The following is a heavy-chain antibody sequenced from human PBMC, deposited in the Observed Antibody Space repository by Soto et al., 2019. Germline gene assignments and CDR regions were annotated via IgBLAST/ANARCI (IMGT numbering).Heavy chain of an antibody. Sequence: SVKVSCQASGGTFSSYAISWVRQAPGPWLEWMGGIIPIFGTANYAQKFQGRVTITADESTSTAYMELSSLRSEDTAVYYCAREGXGSRGSPSTRLSPYFDYWGQGTLVTVSS. CDR3: AREGXGSRGSPSTRLSPYFDY. CDR2: IIPIFGTA. V-gene: IGHV1-69*13. D-gene: IGHD3-10*01. J-gene: IGHJ4*02. CDR1: GGTFSSYA.